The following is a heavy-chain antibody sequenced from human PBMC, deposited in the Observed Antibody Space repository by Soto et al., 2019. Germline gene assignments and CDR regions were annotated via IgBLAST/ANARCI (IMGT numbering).Heavy chain of an antibody. J-gene: IGHJ4*02. V-gene: IGHV3-21*01. CDR1: GFAFSSYS. D-gene: IGHD3-16*01. CDR2: ISSIGTYS. CDR3: ASDGVGRSD. Sequence: WGSALLSCAASGFAFSSYSMNWVGQAPWKGLEWVSTISSIGTYSYYADPVKGRFTVCGDNATNSLYLQMNSLRGDDTAVYYCASDGVGRSDWRQGTLVTVSS.